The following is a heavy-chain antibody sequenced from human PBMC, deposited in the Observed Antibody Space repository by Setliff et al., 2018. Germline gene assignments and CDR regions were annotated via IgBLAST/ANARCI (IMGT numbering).Heavy chain of an antibody. CDR3: AISTLSICSGGSCPNAFDF. J-gene: IGHJ3*01. CDR2: ISSYNDVT. Sequence: VASVKGSCQASGYIFKSYGISWVRQAPGQGLEWMGWISSYNDVTNYAQSFQGIVTMTTATSKSAAYMDLRGLRSDDTAVYYCAISTLSICSGGSCPNAFDFWGQGTMVTVSS. V-gene: IGHV1-18*01. D-gene: IGHD2-15*01. CDR1: GYIFKSYG.